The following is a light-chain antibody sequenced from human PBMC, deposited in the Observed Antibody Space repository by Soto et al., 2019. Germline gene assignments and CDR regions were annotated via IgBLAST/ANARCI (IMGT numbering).Light chain of an antibody. Sequence: EIVLTQSPATLSLSPGERATLSCRASQSVSSYLAWYQQKPGQAPRLLIYDASIRATGVPARFSGSGSGTDFTLTISTLEPEDFALYYCQQRSNWPPITFGQGTRLEMK. J-gene: IGKJ5*01. CDR1: QSVSSY. CDR3: QQRSNWPPIT. CDR2: DAS. V-gene: IGKV3-11*01.